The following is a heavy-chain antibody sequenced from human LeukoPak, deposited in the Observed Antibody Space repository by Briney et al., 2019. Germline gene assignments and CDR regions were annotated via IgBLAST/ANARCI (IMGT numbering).Heavy chain of an antibody. CDR1: GFTFSSYA. CDR2: ISGSGGST. V-gene: IGHV3-23*01. Sequence: GGSLRLSCAASGFTFSSYAMSWVRQAPRKGLEWVSAISGSGGSTYYADSVKGRFTISRDNSKNTLYLQMNSLRAEDTAVYYCAKVSGFDWSLGYRGQGTLVTVSS. J-gene: IGHJ4*02. D-gene: IGHD3-9*01. CDR3: AKVSGFDWSLGY.